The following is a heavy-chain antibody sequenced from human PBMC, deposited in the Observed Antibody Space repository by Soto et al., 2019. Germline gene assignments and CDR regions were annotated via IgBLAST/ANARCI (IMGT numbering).Heavy chain of an antibody. D-gene: IGHD7-27*01. CDR1: GFTFSSYD. CDR2: IGTAGDP. Sequence: GSLRLSCAASGFTFSSYDMHWVRQATGKGLEWVSAIGTAGDPYYPGSVKGRFTISRENAKNSLYLQMNSLRAGDTAVYYCARQNWGSWYFDLWGRGTLVTVSS. V-gene: IGHV3-13*05. J-gene: IGHJ2*01. CDR3: ARQNWGSWYFDL.